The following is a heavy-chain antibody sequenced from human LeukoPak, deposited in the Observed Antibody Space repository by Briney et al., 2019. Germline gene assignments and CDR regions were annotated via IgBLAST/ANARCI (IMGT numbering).Heavy chain of an antibody. J-gene: IGHJ4*02. D-gene: IGHD3-10*01. CDR1: GGSFSGYY. CDR3: ARAGFGRKQTH. V-gene: IGHV4-34*01. CDR2: INHSGST. Sequence: SETLSLTCAVYGGSFSGYYWSWIRQPPGKGLEWIGEINHSGSTNYNPSLKSRVTISVDTSKNQFSLKLSSVTAADTAVYYCARAGFGRKQTHWGQGTLVTVSS.